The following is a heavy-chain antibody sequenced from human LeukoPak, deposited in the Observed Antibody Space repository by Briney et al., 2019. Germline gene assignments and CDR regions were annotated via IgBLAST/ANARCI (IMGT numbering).Heavy chain of an antibody. D-gene: IGHD3-10*01. CDR2: ISWNSGSI. V-gene: IGHV3-9*03. CDR3: AKGGFGELSYYFDY. CDR1: GFSFRKYA. J-gene: IGHJ4*02. Sequence: PGGSLRLSCSSSGFSFRKYAMHWVRQAPGKGLEWVSGISWNSGSIGSADSVKGRFTISRDNAKNSLYLQMNSLRAEDMALYYCAKGGFGELSYYFDYWGQGTLVTVSS.